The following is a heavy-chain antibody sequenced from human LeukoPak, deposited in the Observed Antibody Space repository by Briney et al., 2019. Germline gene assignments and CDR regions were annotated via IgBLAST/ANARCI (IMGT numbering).Heavy chain of an antibody. CDR3: AKVSTTRTYYDFWSGPNWFDP. J-gene: IGHJ5*02. CDR2: IRYDGSNK. Sequence: PGGSLRLSCAASGFTFSSYGMHWVRQAPGKGLEWVAFIRYDGSNKYYADSVKGRFTISRDNSKNTLYPQMNSLRAEDTAVYYCAKVSTTRTYYDFWSGPNWFDPWGQGTLVTVSS. D-gene: IGHD3-3*01. CDR1: GFTFSSYG. V-gene: IGHV3-30*02.